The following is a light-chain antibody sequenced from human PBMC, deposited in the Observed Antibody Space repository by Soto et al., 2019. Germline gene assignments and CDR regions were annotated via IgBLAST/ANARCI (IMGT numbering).Light chain of an antibody. CDR2: GAS. Sequence: EIVLTQSPGTLSLSPGERATLSCRASQSVSSNYLAWYQQKPGQAPRLLIYGASSRATGIPDRFSGSGSGTDFTLTINRLEPEDFAVYYCQQYGTTFGQGTKVEVK. CDR1: QSVSSNY. V-gene: IGKV3-20*01. J-gene: IGKJ1*01. CDR3: QQYGTT.